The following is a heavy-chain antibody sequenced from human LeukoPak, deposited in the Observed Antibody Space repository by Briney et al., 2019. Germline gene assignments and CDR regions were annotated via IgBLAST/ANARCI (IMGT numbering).Heavy chain of an antibody. CDR2: IIPIFGTA. D-gene: IGHD2-21*01. J-gene: IGHJ4*02. CDR3: ARGFRLGYFDY. V-gene: IGHV1-69*13. Sequence: SLKVSSKASGGTFSSYAISSVRQTPGQRVEWMGGIIPIFGTANYAQKFQGRVTITADESTSTAYMEVSSLRSEDTAVYYCARGFRLGYFDYWGQGTLVAVSS. CDR1: GGTFSSYA.